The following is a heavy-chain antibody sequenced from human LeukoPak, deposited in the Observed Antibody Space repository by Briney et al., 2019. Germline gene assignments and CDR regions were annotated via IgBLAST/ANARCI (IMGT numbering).Heavy chain of an antibody. D-gene: IGHD2-2*01. J-gene: IGHJ4*02. V-gene: IGHV4-34*01. CDR1: GGSFSGYY. CDR2: INHSGST. Sequence: PSETLSLTCAVYGGSFSGYYWSWIRQPPGKGLEWIGEINHSGSTNYNPSLKSRGTITVDTSKNQVSLKLSSVTAADTAVYYCRRLDCSSTSCYAPLDYWGQGTLVTVSS. CDR3: RRLDCSSTSCYAPLDY.